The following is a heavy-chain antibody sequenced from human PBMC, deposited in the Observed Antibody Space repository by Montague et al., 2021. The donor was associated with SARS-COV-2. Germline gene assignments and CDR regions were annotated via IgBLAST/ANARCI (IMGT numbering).Heavy chain of an antibody. V-gene: IGHV4-4*07. CDR1: GGSISNYY. J-gene: IGHJ6*02. D-gene: IGHD6-19*01. CDR3: ARESGYSSGWRYYYGMDV. CDR2: LYPSGST. Sequence: SETLSLTCTVSGGSISNYYWTWIRQPAGKGLEWIGRLYPSGSTTYNPSLKSRVTMSVDTSKNQFSLNVTSVTAADTAIYYCARESGYSSGWRYYYGMDVWGQGTTVTVS.